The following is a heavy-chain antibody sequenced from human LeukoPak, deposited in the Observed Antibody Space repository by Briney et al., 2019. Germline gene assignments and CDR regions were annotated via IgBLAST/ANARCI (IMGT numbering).Heavy chain of an antibody. V-gene: IGHV1-8*01. Sequence: GASVKVSCKASGYTFTSYEINWVRQATGQGLEWMGWLNPNSDNLGYARKFQGRVTMTWNTSISTAYMELSSLRSEDTAVYYCARASPLQLWSVYHFDYWGQGALVTVSS. J-gene: IGHJ4*02. CDR1: GYTFTSYE. CDR3: ARASPLQLWSVYHFDY. D-gene: IGHD5-18*01. CDR2: LNPNSDNL.